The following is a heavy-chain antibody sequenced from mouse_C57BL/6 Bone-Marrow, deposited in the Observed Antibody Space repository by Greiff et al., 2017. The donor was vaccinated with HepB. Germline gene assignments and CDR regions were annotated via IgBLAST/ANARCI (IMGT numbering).Heavy chain of an antibody. V-gene: IGHV5-9*01. Sequence: EVHLVESGGGLVKPGGSLKLSCAASGFTFSSYTMSWVRQTPEKRLEWVATISGGGGNTYYPDSVKGRFTISRDNAKNNLYLQMSSLRSEDTALYYCARQTRFAYWGQGTLVTVSA. CDR1: GFTFSSYT. CDR2: ISGGGGNT. J-gene: IGHJ3*01. CDR3: ARQTRFAY.